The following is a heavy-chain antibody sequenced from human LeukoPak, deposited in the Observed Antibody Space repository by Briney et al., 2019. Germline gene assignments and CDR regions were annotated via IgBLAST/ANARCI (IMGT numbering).Heavy chain of an antibody. J-gene: IGHJ3*02. Sequence: GGSLRLSCSASGFTFSSYAMHWVRQAPGKGLEYVSAISSNGDATYYADSVKGRFTISRDNSKKTLYLQMSSLRAEDTAVYYCVKGLGSRQWLAPDAFDIWGQGTMVTVSS. V-gene: IGHV3-64D*09. D-gene: IGHD6-19*01. CDR1: GFTFSSYA. CDR2: ISSNGDAT. CDR3: VKGLGSRQWLAPDAFDI.